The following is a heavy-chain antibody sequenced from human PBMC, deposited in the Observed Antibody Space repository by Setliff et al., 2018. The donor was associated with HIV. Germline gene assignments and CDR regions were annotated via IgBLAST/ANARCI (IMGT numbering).Heavy chain of an antibody. J-gene: IGHJ4*02. V-gene: IGHV4-38-2*01. Sequence: SETLSLTCVVSGDSIDNKYYWAWIRQPPGRGLEWIGTVYHTGTAYYNSSLKSRVAISIDTSNNRFSLRLYSVTAADTAMYYCVRQNYYDISGYYERPLDFDYWGQGTLVTVSS. CDR1: GDSIDNKYY. CDR3: VRQNYYDISGYYERPLDFDY. CDR2: VYHTGTA. D-gene: IGHD3-22*01.